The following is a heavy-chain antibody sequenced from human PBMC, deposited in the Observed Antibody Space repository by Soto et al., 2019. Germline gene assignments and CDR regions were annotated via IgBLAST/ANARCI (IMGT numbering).Heavy chain of an antibody. Sequence: VKVSCKASGYTFTSYYMHWVRQAPGQGLEWMGIINPSGGSTNYAQKLQGRVTMTTDTSTSTAYMELRSLRSDDTAVYYCARGKRERRWQLLLTDAFDIWGQGTMVTVSS. J-gene: IGHJ3*02. V-gene: IGHV1-46*01. D-gene: IGHD1-1*01. CDR2: INPSGGST. CDR3: ARGKRERRWQLLLTDAFDI. CDR1: GYTFTSYY.